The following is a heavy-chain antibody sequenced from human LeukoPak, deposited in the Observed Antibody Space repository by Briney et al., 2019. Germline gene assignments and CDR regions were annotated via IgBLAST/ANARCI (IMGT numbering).Heavy chain of an antibody. CDR3: AKKATLRLRKKETKWFDP. Sequence: SETLSLTCTVSGDSISSTSSYWGWIRQPPGKGLEWIGSIYYSGSTYYNPSLKSRVTISVDTSKNQFSLKVSSVTAADTAVYYCAKKATLRLRKKETKWFDPWGQGTLVTVSS. CDR1: GDSISSTSSY. D-gene: IGHD3-16*01. CDR2: IYYSGST. J-gene: IGHJ5*02. V-gene: IGHV4-39*07.